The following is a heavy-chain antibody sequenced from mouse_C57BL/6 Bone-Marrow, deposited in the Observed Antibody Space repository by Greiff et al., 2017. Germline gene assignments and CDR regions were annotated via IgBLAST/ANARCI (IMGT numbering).Heavy chain of an antibody. V-gene: IGHV5-4*01. CDR3: ARELRAYFDY. D-gene: IGHD1-1*01. CDR2: ISDGGSYT. CDR1: GFTFSSYA. Sequence: EVNVVESGGGLVKPGGSLKLSCAASGFTFSSYAMSWVRQTPEKRLEWVATISDGGSYTYYPDNVKGRFTISGDNAKNNLYLQMSHLKSEDTAVYYCARELRAYFDYWGQGTTLTVSS. J-gene: IGHJ2*01.